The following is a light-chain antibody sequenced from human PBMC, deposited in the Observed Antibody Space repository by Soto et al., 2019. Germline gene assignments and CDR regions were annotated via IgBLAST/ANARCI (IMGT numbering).Light chain of an antibody. CDR3: QQYGRSPRT. Sequence: EIVLTQSPGTLSLSPGERATLSCRASQSVDSSTYFAWYQQKPGQAPRLLIYGASSRATGIPDRFSGSGSGTDFTLTISRLEPEDFAVYYCQQYGRSPRTFGQGTKVEIK. CDR1: QSVDSSTY. J-gene: IGKJ1*01. CDR2: GAS. V-gene: IGKV3-20*01.